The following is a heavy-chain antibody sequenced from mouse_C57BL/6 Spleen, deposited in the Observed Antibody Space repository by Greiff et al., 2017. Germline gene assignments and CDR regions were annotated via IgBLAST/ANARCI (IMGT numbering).Heavy chain of an antibody. Sequence: QVQLQQPGAELVKPGASVKLSCKASGYTFTSYWMHWVKQRPGQGLEWIGMIHPNSGSTNYNEKLKSKATLTVDKSSSTAYMQLSSLTSEDSAVYYCARGLRPYAMDYWGQGTSVTVSS. J-gene: IGHJ4*01. CDR3: ARGLRPYAMDY. D-gene: IGHD1-2*01. CDR2: IHPNSGST. V-gene: IGHV1-64*01. CDR1: GYTFTSYW.